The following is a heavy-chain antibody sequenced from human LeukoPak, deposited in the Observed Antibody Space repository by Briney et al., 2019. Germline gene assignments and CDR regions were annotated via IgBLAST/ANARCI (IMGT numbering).Heavy chain of an antibody. Sequence: ESGGSLRISCAASGFTFSSYAMSWVRQAPGKGLEWVSAISGSGGSTYYADSVKGRFTISRDNSKNTLYLQMNSLRAEDTAVYYCAKGKGSTNRLYYYYYYGMDVWGQGTTVTVSS. CDR2: ISGSGGST. CDR3: AKGKGSTNRLYYYYYYGMDV. CDR1: GFTFSSYA. J-gene: IGHJ6*02. D-gene: IGHD2-2*01. V-gene: IGHV3-23*01.